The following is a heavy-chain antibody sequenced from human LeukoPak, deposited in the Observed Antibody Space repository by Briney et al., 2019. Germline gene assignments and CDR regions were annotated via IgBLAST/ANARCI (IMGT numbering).Heavy chain of an antibody. CDR2: ISGSGGST. CDR3: AKAMVRGVIGWFDP. V-gene: IGHV3-23*01. J-gene: IGHJ5*02. CDR1: GFTFSSNA. Sequence: GGSLRLSCAASGFTFSSNAMSWVRQAPGKGLEWVSAISGSGGSTYYADSVKGRFAISRDNSKNTLYLQMNSLRAEDTAVYYCAKAMVRGVIGWFDPWGQGTLVTVSS. D-gene: IGHD3-10*01.